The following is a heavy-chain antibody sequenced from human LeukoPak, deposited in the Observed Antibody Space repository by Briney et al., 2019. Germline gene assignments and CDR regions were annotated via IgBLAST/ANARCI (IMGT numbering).Heavy chain of an antibody. CDR3: AKVRWDNSGWYYSDS. CDR2: IKQDGSEK. D-gene: IGHD6-19*01. V-gene: IGHV3-7*01. Sequence: HSGGSLRLSCAASGFTFSRYWMTWVRQAPGKGLEWVANIKQDGSEKYYVDSVKGRFTISRDNAKNSLYLQMNSLRVEDTAVYYCAKVRWDNSGWYYSDSWAREPWSPSPQ. CDR1: GFTFSRYW. J-gene: IGHJ4*02.